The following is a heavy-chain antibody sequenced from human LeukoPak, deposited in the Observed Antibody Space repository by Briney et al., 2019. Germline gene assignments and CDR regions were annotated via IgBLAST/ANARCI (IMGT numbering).Heavy chain of an antibody. Sequence: PGRSLRLSCSASGFTFDDYAVSLFRQAPGKGLEWVGFIRSKAFGGTPEYAASVRGRFTISRDDSKSIAYLQMNSLKTEDTAVYYCTRNTVTVHFDYWSQGTLVTVSS. CDR1: GFTFDDYA. CDR2: IRSKAFGGTP. D-gene: IGHD4-17*01. CDR3: TRNTVTVHFDY. J-gene: IGHJ4*02. V-gene: IGHV3-49*03.